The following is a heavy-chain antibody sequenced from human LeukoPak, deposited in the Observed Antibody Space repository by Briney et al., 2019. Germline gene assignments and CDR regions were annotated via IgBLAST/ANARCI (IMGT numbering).Heavy chain of an antibody. CDR2: IYYSGST. D-gene: IGHD6-6*01. CDR1: GGSISSSSYY. J-gene: IGHJ3*02. CDR3: ARFIEYSSSSSAFDI. Sequence: SETLSLTCTVSGGSISSSSYYWGWIRQPPGKGLEWIGSIYYSGSTYYNPSLKSRVTISVDTSKNRFSLKLSSVTAADTAVYYCARFIEYSSSSSAFDIWGQGTMVTVSS. V-gene: IGHV4-39*01.